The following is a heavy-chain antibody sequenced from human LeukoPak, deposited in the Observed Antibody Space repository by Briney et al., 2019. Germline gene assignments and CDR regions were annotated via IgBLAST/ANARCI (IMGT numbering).Heavy chain of an antibody. V-gene: IGHV3-30*04. D-gene: IGHD6-19*01. J-gene: IGHJ4*02. CDR1: GFSFSSYA. CDR2: ISYDGSNK. CDR3: ARGHGYSSGWYGY. Sequence: GGSLRLSCAASGFSFSSYAMSWVRQAPGKGLEWVAVISYDGSNKYYADSVKGRFTISRDNSKNTLYLQMNSLRTEDTAVYYCARGHGYSSGWYGYWGQGTLVTVSS.